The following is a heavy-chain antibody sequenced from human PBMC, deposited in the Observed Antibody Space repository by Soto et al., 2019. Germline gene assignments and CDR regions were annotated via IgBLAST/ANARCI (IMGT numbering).Heavy chain of an antibody. CDR3: ARDRAGGGYDCDY. V-gene: IGHV1-2*02. CDR2: INPNSGGT. CDR1: GYTFTGYY. Sequence: GASVKVSCKASGYTFTGYYMHWVRQAPGQGLEWMGWINPNSGGTNYAQKFQGRVTMTRDTSISTAYMELSRLRSDDTAVYYCARDRAGGGYDCDYWGQANLVNVYS. J-gene: IGHJ4*02. D-gene: IGHD5-12*01.